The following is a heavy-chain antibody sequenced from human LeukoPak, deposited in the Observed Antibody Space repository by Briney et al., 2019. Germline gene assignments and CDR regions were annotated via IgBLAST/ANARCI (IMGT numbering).Heavy chain of an antibody. D-gene: IGHD6-19*01. CDR3: ARDRGAQRWLVT. CDR2: IYYSGST. Sequence: SETLSLTCTVSGGSISSYYWSWIRQPPGKGLEWIGYIYYSGSTNYNPSLKSRVTMSVDTSKNQFSLKLSSVTAADTAVYYCARDRGAQRWLVTWGQGTLVTVSS. CDR1: GGSISSYY. V-gene: IGHV4-59*01. J-gene: IGHJ5*02.